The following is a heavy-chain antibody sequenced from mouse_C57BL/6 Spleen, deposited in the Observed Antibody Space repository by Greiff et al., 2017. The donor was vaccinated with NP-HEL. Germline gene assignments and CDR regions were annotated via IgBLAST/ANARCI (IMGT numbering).Heavy chain of an antibody. CDR3: ARKGGPTVVDAMDY. CDR2: INPSSGYT. D-gene: IGHD1-1*01. V-gene: IGHV1-7*01. CDR1: GYTFTSYW. J-gene: IGHJ4*01. Sequence: QVQLQQSGAELAKPGASVKLSCKASGYTFTSYWMHWVKQRPGQGLEWIGYINPSSGYTKYNQKFKDKATLTADISSSTAYMQLSSLTYEDSAVYYCARKGGPTVVDAMDYWGQGTSVTVSS.